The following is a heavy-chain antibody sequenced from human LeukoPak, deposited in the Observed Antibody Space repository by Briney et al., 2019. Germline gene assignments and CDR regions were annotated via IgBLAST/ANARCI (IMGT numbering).Heavy chain of an antibody. CDR2: IYYSGST. Sequence: PSETLSLTCTVSGGSISSYYWSWIREPPGKGLGWIGYIYYSGSTNYNPSLKSRVTISVDTSKNQFSLKLSSVTAADTAVYYCARRHYYDSSGPTFDAFDIWGQGTMVTVSS. D-gene: IGHD3-22*01. V-gene: IGHV4-59*08. CDR1: GGSISSYY. CDR3: ARRHYYDSSGPTFDAFDI. J-gene: IGHJ3*02.